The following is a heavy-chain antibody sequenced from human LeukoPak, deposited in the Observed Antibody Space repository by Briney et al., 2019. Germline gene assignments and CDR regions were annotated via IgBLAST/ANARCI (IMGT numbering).Heavy chain of an antibody. CDR2: IYYSGST. CDR1: GGSISSGGYY. J-gene: IGHJ4*02. Sequence: SETLSLTCTVSGGSISSGGYYWSWIRQHPGKGLEWIGYIYYSGSTYYNPSLKSRVTISVDTSKNQFSLKLSSVTAADTAVYYCARHVIFGYSSGWYDYWGQGTLVTVSS. CDR3: ARHVIFGYSSGWYDY. D-gene: IGHD6-19*01. V-gene: IGHV4-31*03.